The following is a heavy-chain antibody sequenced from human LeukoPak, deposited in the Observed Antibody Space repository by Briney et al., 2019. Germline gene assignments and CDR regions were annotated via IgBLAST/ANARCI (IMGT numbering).Heavy chain of an antibody. J-gene: IGHJ4*02. Sequence: GGSLRLSCTASGFSFSSNAMYWVRQAPGKGLEYVSAISSSGGSTYYADSAKGRFTISRDNSKNMLYLQMGSLRAEDMAVYYCARGKYSSGWLIDYWGQGTLVTASS. CDR1: GFSFSSNA. CDR2: ISSSGGST. V-gene: IGHV3-64*02. CDR3: ARGKYSSGWLIDY. D-gene: IGHD6-19*01.